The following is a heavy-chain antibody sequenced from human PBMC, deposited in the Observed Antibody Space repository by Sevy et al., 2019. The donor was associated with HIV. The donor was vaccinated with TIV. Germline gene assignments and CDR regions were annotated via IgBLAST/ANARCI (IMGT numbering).Heavy chain of an antibody. Sequence: ASVKVSCKASGYTFTGYYIHWVRQAPGQGLEWMGWINPNSGDTSYAQKFQGRVTMTRDTSISTAYMDLSRLRSDDTAVYYCARYTYIWGSYRNPHAFDIWGQGIMITVSS. CDR3: ARYTYIWGSYRNPHAFDI. V-gene: IGHV1-2*02. CDR2: INPNSGDT. CDR1: GYTFTGYY. D-gene: IGHD3-16*02. J-gene: IGHJ3*02.